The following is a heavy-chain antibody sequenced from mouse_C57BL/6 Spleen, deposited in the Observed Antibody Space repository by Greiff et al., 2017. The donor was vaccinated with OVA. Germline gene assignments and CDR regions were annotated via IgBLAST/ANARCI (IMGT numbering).Heavy chain of an antibody. D-gene: IGHD2-3*01. CDR1: GFSLTSYG. Sequence: VKLQESGPGLVQPLQRLSITCTVSGFSLTSYGVHWVGQSPGKGLEWMGVIWSGGNTNYNSTFISKLSISNDNSNSQVFFKINSLQADDTAIYYCARMDGYLAYWGQGTLVTVSA. J-gene: IGHJ3*01. CDR2: IWSGGNT. V-gene: IGHV2-2*01. CDR3: ARMDGYLAY.